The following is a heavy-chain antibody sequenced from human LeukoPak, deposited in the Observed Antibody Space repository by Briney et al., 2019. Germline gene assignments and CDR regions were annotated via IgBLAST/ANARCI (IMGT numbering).Heavy chain of an antibody. D-gene: IGHD3-16*01. V-gene: IGHV4-39*01. Sequence: SETLSLTCTVSGGSISSYYWGWIRQPPGKGLEWIGSIYYSVSTYYNPSLKSRVTISVDTSKNQFSLKLSSVTAADTAVYYCARHGARGSLTHFDYWGQGTLVTVSS. CDR1: GGSISSYY. CDR3: ARHGARGSLTHFDY. J-gene: IGHJ4*02. CDR2: IYYSVST.